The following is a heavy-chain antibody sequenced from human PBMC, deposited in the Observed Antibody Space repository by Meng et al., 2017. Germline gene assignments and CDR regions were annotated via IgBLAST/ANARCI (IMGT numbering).Heavy chain of an antibody. J-gene: IGHJ4*02. CDR1: VCTFRSYA. V-gene: IGHV1-69*06. CDR3: ARGRFILTDTAMGPKNFDY. Sequence: SSVTVSCQASVCTFRSYAISWLRQAPGQRLEWMGGIIPIFGTANYAQKLQGRVTITADKSTSTAYMELSSLRSEDTAVYYCARGRFILTDTAMGPKNFDYWGQGTLVTVSS. D-gene: IGHD5-18*01. CDR2: IIPIFGTA.